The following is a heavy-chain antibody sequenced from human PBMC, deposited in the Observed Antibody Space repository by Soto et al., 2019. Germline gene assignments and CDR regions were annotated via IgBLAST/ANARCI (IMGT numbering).Heavy chain of an antibody. V-gene: IGHV3-11*01. J-gene: IGHJ3*01. CDR3: ARSKLGIGYAFDV. D-gene: IGHD7-27*01. CDR2: ISNSGSRT. Sequence: PGGSLRLSCAASGFTFSDYYMSWIRQAPGKGLEWISYISNSGSRTYYADSIEGRFTFSRDNAKNSLYLQMNSLSAEDTAVYYCARSKLGIGYAFDVWGQGTMVTVS. CDR1: GFTFSDYY.